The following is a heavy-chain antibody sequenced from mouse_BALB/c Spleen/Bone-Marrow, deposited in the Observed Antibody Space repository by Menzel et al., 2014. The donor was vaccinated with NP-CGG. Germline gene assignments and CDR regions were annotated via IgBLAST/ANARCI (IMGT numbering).Heavy chain of an antibody. CDR2: ISGGGSYT. V-gene: IGHV5-9-2*01. CDR3: ARHADXXXXXVXFVY. CDR1: GFTFSSYG. Sequence: EVKLMESGGNLVKSGGSLKLSCAASGFTFSSYGMSWVRQTPEKRLEWVATISGGGSYTFYPDSVTGRFTISRDNAKNNLDLELSSLRSEDTALYYCARHADXXXXXVXFVYWGQGTLVTVSA. J-gene: IGHJ3*01.